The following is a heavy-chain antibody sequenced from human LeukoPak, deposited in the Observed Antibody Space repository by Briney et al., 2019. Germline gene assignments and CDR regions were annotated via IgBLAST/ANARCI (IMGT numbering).Heavy chain of an antibody. V-gene: IGHV4-39*01. CDR1: GASISRSDDY. CDR2: LYYSGST. Sequence: SETRSLTCSLSGASISRSDDYWGWVRQPPGKGLEWIGSLYYSGSTYYNPSLKSRVTVSVDTSQNQFSMRLRSVTAADTAVYYCARQGCGYLTGLGIWGKGHIVSVSS. D-gene: IGHD3-9*01. CDR3: ARQGCGYLTGLGI. J-gene: IGHJ3*02.